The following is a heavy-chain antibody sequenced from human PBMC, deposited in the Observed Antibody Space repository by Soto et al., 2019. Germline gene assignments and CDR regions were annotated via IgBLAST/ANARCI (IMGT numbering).Heavy chain of an antibody. J-gene: IGHJ4*02. CDR1: GFTFSSYA. D-gene: IGHD2-15*01. Sequence: QVQLVESGGGVVQPGRSLRLSCAASGFTFSSYAMHWVRQAPGKGLEWVAVISYDGSNKYYADSVKGRFTISRDISKNTLYLQMNSLRAAATAVCYCARAGGLLLDYWGQGTLVTVSS. CDR3: ARAGGLLLDY. V-gene: IGHV3-30-3*01. CDR2: ISYDGSNK.